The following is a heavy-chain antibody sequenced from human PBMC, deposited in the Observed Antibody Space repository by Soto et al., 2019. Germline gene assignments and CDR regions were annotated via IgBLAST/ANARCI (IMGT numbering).Heavy chain of an antibody. J-gene: IGHJ4*02. CDR2: ISGSGTST. D-gene: IGHD6-19*01. V-gene: IGHV3-23*01. CDR3: AKDRKSGSGWYWDY. Sequence: PGGSLRLSCAASGFTFSNFAMSWVRQAPGKGPEWVSAISGSGTSTYDADSVKGRFSISRDNSKNTLYLQMNSLRAEDTAVYYCAKDRKSGSGWYWDYWGQGTLVTVSS. CDR1: GFTFSNFA.